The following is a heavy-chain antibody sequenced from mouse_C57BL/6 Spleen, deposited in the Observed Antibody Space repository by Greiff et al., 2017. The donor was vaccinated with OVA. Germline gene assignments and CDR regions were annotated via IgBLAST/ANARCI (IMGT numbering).Heavy chain of an antibody. CDR1: GYAFSSSW. J-gene: IGHJ2*01. Sequence: VKLQESGPELVKPGASVKISCKASGYAFSSSWMNWVKQRPGKGLEWIGRIYPGDGDTNYNGKFKGKATLTADKSSSTAYMQLSSLTSEDSAVYFCANQAPGYFDYWGQGTTLTVSS. CDR3: ANQAPGYFDY. V-gene: IGHV1-82*01. CDR2: IYPGDGDT.